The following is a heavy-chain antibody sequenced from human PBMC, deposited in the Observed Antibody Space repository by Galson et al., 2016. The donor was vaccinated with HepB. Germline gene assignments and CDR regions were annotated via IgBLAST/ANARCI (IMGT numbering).Heavy chain of an antibody. D-gene: IGHD1-14*01. V-gene: IGHV7-4-1*02. CDR1: GYTFTDYG. J-gene: IGHJ4*02. Sequence: SVKVSCKASGYTFTDYGISWVRQAPGQGLEWMGWINTTTAETVYARAFTGRFVLDLDTSVTTTFLYISGLKPADTAVDFCSRASQNAPITFWGQGTLVTVSS. CDR3: SRASQNAPITF. CDR2: INTTTAET.